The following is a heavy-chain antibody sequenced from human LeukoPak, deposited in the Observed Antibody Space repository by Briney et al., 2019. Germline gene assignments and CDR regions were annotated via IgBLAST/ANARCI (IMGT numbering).Heavy chain of an antibody. J-gene: IGHJ4*02. D-gene: IGHD6-13*01. Sequence: GGSLRLSCAASGFTFSSYAMSWVRQAPGKGLEWVAVISYDGSNKYYADSGKGRFTISRDNSKNTLYLQMNSLRAEDTAVYYCARELAAAGIGFDYWGQGTLVTVSS. CDR3: ARELAAAGIGFDY. V-gene: IGHV3-30-3*01. CDR1: GFTFSSYA. CDR2: ISYDGSNK.